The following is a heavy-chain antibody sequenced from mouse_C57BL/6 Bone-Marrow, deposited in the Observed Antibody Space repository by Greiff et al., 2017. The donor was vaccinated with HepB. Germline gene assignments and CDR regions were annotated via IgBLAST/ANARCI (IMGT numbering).Heavy chain of an antibody. CDR1: GYTFTSYW. Sequence: QVQLQQPGAELVKPGASVKLSCKASGYTFTSYWMQWVKQRPGQGLEWIGEIDPSDSSTNYNQKFKGKATLTVDTSSSTAYMQLSSLTSEDSAVYYCEGGYCGGSGDWYVDVWGTGTTVTVSS. CDR3: EGGYCGGSGDWYVDV. V-gene: IGHV1-50*01. D-gene: IGHD1-1*01. J-gene: IGHJ1*03. CDR2: IDPSDSST.